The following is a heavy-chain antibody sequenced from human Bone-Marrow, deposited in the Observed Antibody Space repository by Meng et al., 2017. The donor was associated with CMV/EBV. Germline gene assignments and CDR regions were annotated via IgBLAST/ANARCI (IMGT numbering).Heavy chain of an antibody. D-gene: IGHD2-2*01. Sequence: SVKVSCKASGGTFSSYAISWVRQAPGQGLEWMGGIIPILGIANYAQKFQGRVTITADKSTSTAYMELSSLRSEDTAVYYCARVGRCSSTSCSNFDYWGQGTLVTVSS. CDR2: IIPILGIA. CDR3: ARVGRCSSTSCSNFDY. J-gene: IGHJ4*02. V-gene: IGHV1-69*10. CDR1: GGTFSSYA.